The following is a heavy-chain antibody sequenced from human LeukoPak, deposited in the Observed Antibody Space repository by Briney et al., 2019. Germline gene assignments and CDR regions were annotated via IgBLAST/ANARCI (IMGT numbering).Heavy chain of an antibody. J-gene: IGHJ4*02. CDR3: ARDRYYGSGSYVYFDY. Sequence: GGSLRLSCAASGFTFSSYSMNWVRQVPGKGLEWVSFISSSSSYIYYADSVKGRFTISRDNAKNSLYLQMNSLRDEDTAVYYCARDRYYGSGSYVYFDYWGQGTLVTVSS. CDR2: ISSSSSYI. CDR1: GFTFSSYS. V-gene: IGHV3-21*01. D-gene: IGHD3-10*01.